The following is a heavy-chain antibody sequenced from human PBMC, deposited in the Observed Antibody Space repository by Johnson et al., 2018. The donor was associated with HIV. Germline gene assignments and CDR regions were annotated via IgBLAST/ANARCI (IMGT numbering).Heavy chain of an antibody. CDR3: ARDAGVDDAFDI. CDR2: IYSGGST. Sequence: VLLVESGGGLIQPGGSLRLSCAASGFTFSDYYMTWIRQAPGKGLEWVSVIYSGGSTYYADSVKGRFSISRDNSKNTLYLQMNSLRAEDTAVYYCARDAGVDDAFDIWGQGTMVTISS. D-gene: IGHD3-3*01. V-gene: IGHV3-66*01. J-gene: IGHJ3*02. CDR1: GFTFSDYY.